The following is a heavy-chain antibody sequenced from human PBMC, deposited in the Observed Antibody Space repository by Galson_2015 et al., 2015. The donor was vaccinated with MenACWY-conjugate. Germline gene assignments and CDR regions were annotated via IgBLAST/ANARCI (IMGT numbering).Heavy chain of an antibody. CDR3: AKVAYSNSWSQPLDY. D-gene: IGHD2-15*01. Sequence: SLRLSCAASGFTFSNYGTHWVRQAPGKGLEWVAVISYDGSNKYYVDSVKGRFTISRDNSKNTLYLQMNSLRPEDTAVYYCAKVAYSNSWSQPLDYWGQGTLVTVSS. CDR1: GFTFSNYG. V-gene: IGHV3-30*18. J-gene: IGHJ4*02. CDR2: ISYDGSNK.